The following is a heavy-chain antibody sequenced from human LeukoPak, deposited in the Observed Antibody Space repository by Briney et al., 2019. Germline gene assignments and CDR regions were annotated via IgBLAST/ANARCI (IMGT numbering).Heavy chain of an antibody. J-gene: IGHJ6*04. CDR3: ARLDSRITIFGVGPPDV. D-gene: IGHD3-3*01. Sequence: PETLSLTCTVSGGSISSYYWSWIRQPPGKGLEWIGYIYYSGSTNYNPSLKSRVTISVDTSKNQFSLKLSSVTAADTAVYYCARLDSRITIFGVGPPDVWGKGTTVTVSS. CDR1: GGSISSYY. CDR2: IYYSGST. V-gene: IGHV4-59*08.